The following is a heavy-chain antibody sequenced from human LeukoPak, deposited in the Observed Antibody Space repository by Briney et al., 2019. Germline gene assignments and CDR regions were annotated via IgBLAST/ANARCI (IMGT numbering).Heavy chain of an antibody. CDR2: ISSDGSNK. J-gene: IGHJ6*02. Sequence: PGGSLRLSCAASGFTFSSYTVHWVRQAPGNGLEWVAVISSDGSNKQYADSVKGRFSISRDNSENTLFLQMSSLRAEDTAVYYCARIVVPRTFGLDVWGQGTTVTVSS. CDR3: ARIVVPRTFGLDV. V-gene: IGHV3-30-3*01. D-gene: IGHD2-2*01. CDR1: GFTFSSYT.